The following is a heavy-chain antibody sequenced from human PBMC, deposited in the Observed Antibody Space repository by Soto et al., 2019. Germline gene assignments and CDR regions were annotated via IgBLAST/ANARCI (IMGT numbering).Heavy chain of an antibody. CDR2: INHSGST. CDR3: ASSYYDILTGYYSPPLDV. J-gene: IGHJ6*04. V-gene: IGHV4-34*01. Sequence: KQSPTLSLTCAVYGGSFSGYYWSWIRQPPGKGLEWIGEINHSGSTNYNPSLKSRVTISVDTSKNQFSLKLSSVTAADTAVYYCASSYYDILTGYYSPPLDVWGKGTTVTVSS. CDR1: GGSFSGYY. D-gene: IGHD3-9*01.